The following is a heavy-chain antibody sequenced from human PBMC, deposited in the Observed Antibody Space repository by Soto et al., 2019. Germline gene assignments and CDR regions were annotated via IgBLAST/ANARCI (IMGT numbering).Heavy chain of an antibody. CDR2: ISYDGSNK. Sequence: QVQLVESGGGVVQPGRSLRLSCAASGFTFSSYGMLWVRQAPGKGLEWVAVISYDGSNKYYADSVKGRFTISRDNSKNTLYLQMNSLRAEDTAVYYCAKDRRDGGGIDYWGQGTLVTVSS. V-gene: IGHV3-30*18. CDR1: GFTFSSYG. D-gene: IGHD2-15*01. J-gene: IGHJ4*02. CDR3: AKDRRDGGGIDY.